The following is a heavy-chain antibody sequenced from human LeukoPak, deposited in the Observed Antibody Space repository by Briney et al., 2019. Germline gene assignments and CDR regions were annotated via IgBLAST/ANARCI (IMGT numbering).Heavy chain of an antibody. D-gene: IGHD4-17*01. J-gene: IGHJ4*02. V-gene: IGHV1-3*01. CDR1: GYSFTNYA. CDR3: ARDIWTSTVTTYYLDY. CDR2: INAGNGKT. Sequence: GASVKVSCKAAGYSFTNYAIQWVRQAPGQRLEWMGLINAGNGKTKYSQKFQGRVTITRDTSATTAYMELSGLRSEDTAVYYCARDIWTSTVTTYYLDYWGQGTLVTVSS.